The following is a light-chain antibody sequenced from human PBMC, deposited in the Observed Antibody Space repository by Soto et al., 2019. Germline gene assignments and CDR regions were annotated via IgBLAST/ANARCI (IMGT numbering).Light chain of an antibody. CDR2: DVS. J-gene: IGLJ1*01. CDR1: SSDVGRYNY. Sequence: QSVLTQPRSVSGSPGQSVTISCTGTSSDVGRYNYVSWYQHHPGKAPKLMIYDVSTRPSGVPDRFSGSKSGTTASLTISGLQAEVDADYYCCSYAGRLHDFGTGTNVT. CDR3: CSYAGRLHD. V-gene: IGLV2-11*01.